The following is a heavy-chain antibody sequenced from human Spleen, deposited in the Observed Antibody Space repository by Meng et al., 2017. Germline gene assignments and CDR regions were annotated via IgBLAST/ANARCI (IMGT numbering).Heavy chain of an antibody. CDR3: ARDAGYSSGWYPAEAFDP. CDR2: IKQDGSEK. Sequence: GESLKISCAASGFTFSSYWMSWVRQAPGKGLEWVANIKQDGSEKYYVDSVKGRFTISRDNAKNSLYLQMNSLRAEDMAVYYCARDAGYSSGWYPAEAFDPWGQGTLVTVSS. J-gene: IGHJ5*02. CDR1: GFTFSSYW. V-gene: IGHV3-7*01. D-gene: IGHD6-19*01.